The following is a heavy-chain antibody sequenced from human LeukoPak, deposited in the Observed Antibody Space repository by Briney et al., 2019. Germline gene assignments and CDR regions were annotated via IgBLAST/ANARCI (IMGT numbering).Heavy chain of an antibody. Sequence: PSETLSLTCAVSGYSISSGYYWGWIRQPPGKGLEWIGYIYYSGSTNYNPSLKSRVTISVDTSKNQFSLKLSSVTAADTAVYYCARDRLDIVVFPPSKQRRYMDVWGKGTTVTVSS. V-gene: IGHV4-38-2*02. CDR2: IYYSGST. CDR3: ARDRLDIVVFPPSKQRRYMDV. CDR1: GYSISSGYY. J-gene: IGHJ6*03. D-gene: IGHD2-15*01.